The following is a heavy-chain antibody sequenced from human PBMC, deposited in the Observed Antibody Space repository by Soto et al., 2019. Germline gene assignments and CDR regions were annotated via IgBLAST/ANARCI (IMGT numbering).Heavy chain of an antibody. Sequence: ESLTISCTGSGCSFTRYWIGWVRQMPGKGLEWMGIIYPGDSDTRYSPSFQGQVTISADKSISTAYLQWSSLKASDTAMYYCARSGGDIAARRFWFDPWGQGTLVTVYS. CDR1: GCSFTRYW. CDR2: IYPGDSDT. J-gene: IGHJ5*02. D-gene: IGHD6-6*01. V-gene: IGHV5-51*01. CDR3: ARSGGDIAARRFWFDP.